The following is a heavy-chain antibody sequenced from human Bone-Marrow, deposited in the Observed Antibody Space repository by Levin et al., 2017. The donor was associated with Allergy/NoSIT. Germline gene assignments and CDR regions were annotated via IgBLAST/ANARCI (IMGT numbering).Heavy chain of an antibody. J-gene: IGHJ6*02. CDR1: GFTFNKYG. D-gene: IGHD1-26*01. CDR3: AKDPMWDRYNFDMDV. Sequence: RGESLKISCPASGFTFNKYGLTWVRQAPGKGLEWVASIGGSGVDSNYADSVRGRFTITRDMNMIFLQMNSLRVEDTAIYYCAKDPMWDRYNFDMDVWGQGTSVIVSS. CDR2: IGGSGVDS. V-gene: IGHV3-23*01.